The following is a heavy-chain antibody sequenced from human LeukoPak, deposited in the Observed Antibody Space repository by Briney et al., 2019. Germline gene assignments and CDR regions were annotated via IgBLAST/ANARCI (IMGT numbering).Heavy chain of an antibody. Sequence: SETLSLTCTVSGGSISSYYWSWIRQPPGKGLEWIGYIYYSGSTNYNPSLKSRVTISVDTSKNQFSLKLSSVTAADTAVYYCARVGAPGYYYGMDVWGQGTTVTVSS. V-gene: IGHV4-59*12. CDR2: IYYSGST. J-gene: IGHJ6*02. CDR1: GGSISSYY. D-gene: IGHD3-16*01. CDR3: ARVGAPGYYYGMDV.